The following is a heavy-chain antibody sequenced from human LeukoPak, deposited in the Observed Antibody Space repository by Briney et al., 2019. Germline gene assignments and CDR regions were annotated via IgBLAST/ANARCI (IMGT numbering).Heavy chain of an antibody. CDR2: INPNSGGT. CDR3: ARGVDTGYYYYGMDV. Sequence: ASVKVSCKASGYTFTGYYMHWVRQAPGQGLEWMGWINPNSGGTNYAQKFQGRVTMTRDTSISTAYMELSRLRSDDTAVYYCARGVDTGYYYYGMDVWGQGTTVTVSS. J-gene: IGHJ6*02. D-gene: IGHD3-10*01. CDR1: GYTFTGYY. V-gene: IGHV1-2*02.